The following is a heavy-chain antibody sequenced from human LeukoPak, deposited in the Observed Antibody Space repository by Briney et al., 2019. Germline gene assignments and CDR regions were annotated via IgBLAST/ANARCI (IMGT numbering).Heavy chain of an antibody. CDR3: ARQRYSGSYNRYFDY. CDR2: IYPGDSDT. V-gene: IGHV5-51*01. D-gene: IGHD1-26*01. Sequence: GESLKISCKGSGYGFTSYWIGWVRQMPGKGLEWMGIIYPGDSDTRYSPSFQGQVTISADKSISTAYLQWSSLKASDTAMYYCARQRYSGSYNRYFDYWGQGTLVTVSS. CDR1: GYGFTSYW. J-gene: IGHJ4*02.